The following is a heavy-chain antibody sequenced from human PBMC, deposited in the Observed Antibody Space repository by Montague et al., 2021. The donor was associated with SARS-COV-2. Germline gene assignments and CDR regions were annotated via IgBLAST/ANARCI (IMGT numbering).Heavy chain of an antibody. CDR3: ARHRVLRFLETDYYYYGMDV. Sequence: SETLSLTCSVSGGSISSDYWSWIRQSPGKGLEWIGYIYYRGTTNYNPSLKSRVTFSVDTSKNQFSLKLISVTAADTAVYYCARHRVLRFLETDYYYYGMDVWGQGTTVTVSS. V-gene: IGHV4-59*08. CDR2: IYYRGTT. J-gene: IGHJ6*02. D-gene: IGHD3-3*01. CDR1: GGSISSDY.